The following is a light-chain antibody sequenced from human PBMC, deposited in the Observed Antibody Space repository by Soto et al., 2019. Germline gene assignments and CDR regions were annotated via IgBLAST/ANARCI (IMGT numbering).Light chain of an antibody. CDR1: SSNIGNNA. CDR3: AAWDDSLNGQV. V-gene: IGLV1-36*01. J-gene: IGLJ1*01. CDR2: YDD. Sequence: QSVLTQPPSVSEAPRQRVTISCSGSSSNIGNNAVNWYQQLPGKAPKLLIYYDDLLPSGVSDRFSGSKSGTSASLAISGLQSEAEADYYCAAWDDSLNGQVFGTGTQLTVL.